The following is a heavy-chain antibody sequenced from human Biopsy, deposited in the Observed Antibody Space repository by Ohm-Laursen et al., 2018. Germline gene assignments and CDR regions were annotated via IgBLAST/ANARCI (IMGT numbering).Heavy chain of an antibody. Sequence: ASVKVSCKASGGTFTNYAISWVRQAPGQGLEWMGGITPIFGTANYAQKFQGRVTITADESTSTAYMELSSLRSDDTAVYYCARDALGGGSYRFFYWGRGSLVTVSS. CDR1: GGTFTNYA. V-gene: IGHV1-69*13. CDR2: ITPIFGTA. D-gene: IGHD1-26*01. J-gene: IGHJ4*02. CDR3: ARDALGGGSYRFFY.